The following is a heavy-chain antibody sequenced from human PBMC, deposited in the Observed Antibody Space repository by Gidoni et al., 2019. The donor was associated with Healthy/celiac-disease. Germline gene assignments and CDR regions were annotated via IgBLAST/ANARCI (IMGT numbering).Heavy chain of an antibody. CDR2: ISSSSSYI. V-gene: IGHV3-21*01. J-gene: IGHJ5*02. CDR3: ARDHSPYDYIWGSYRYTLNWFDP. CDR1: GFTFSSSS. Sequence: EVQLVESGGGLVKPGGSLSLSCAASGFTFSSSSINWVGTAPGKGLEWVSSISSSSSYIYYADSVKGRFTISRDNAKNSLYLQMNSLRAEDTAVYYCARDHSPYDYIWGSYRYTLNWFDPWGQGTLVTVSS. D-gene: IGHD3-16*02.